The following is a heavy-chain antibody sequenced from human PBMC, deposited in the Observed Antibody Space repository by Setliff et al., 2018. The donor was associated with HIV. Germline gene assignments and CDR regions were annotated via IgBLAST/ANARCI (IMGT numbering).Heavy chain of an antibody. Sequence: ASVKVSCKASGYTFTSYAMHWVRQAPGQRLEWVGWINAGTGNTKYSQNFQGRVTFSRDTSASTAYMELSSLRSEDTAVYYCARTVNDYGDYYFDYWGQGTLVTVPQ. CDR1: GYTFTSYA. CDR3: ARTVNDYGDYYFDY. J-gene: IGHJ4*02. CDR2: INAGTGNT. V-gene: IGHV1-3*01. D-gene: IGHD4-17*01.